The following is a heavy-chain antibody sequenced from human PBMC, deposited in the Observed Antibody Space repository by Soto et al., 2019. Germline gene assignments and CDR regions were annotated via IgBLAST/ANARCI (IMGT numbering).Heavy chain of an antibody. Sequence: GESRKICCKGSGYSFTSYWISWVRQMPGKGLEWMGRIDPSDSYTNYSPSFQGHVTISADKSISTAYLQWSSLKASDTAMYYCARHLRTYYDFWSGYLRGMDVWGQGTTVTVSS. CDR1: GYSFTSYW. D-gene: IGHD3-3*01. V-gene: IGHV5-10-1*01. CDR2: IDPSDSYT. J-gene: IGHJ6*02. CDR3: ARHLRTYYDFWSGYLRGMDV.